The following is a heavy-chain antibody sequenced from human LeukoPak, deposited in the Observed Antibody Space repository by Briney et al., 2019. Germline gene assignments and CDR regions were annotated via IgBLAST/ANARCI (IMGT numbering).Heavy chain of an antibody. CDR2: IYYSGST. J-gene: IGHJ4*02. D-gene: IGHD3-9*01. CDR1: GGSISSSSYY. V-gene: IGHV4-39*01. Sequence: SETLSLTCTVSGGSISSSSYYWGWIHQPPGKGLEWIGSIYYSGSTYYNPSLKSRVTISVDTSKNQFSLKLSSVTAADTAVYYCARQALRYFDWSPYYFDYWGQGTLVTVSS. CDR3: ARQALRYFDWSPYYFDY.